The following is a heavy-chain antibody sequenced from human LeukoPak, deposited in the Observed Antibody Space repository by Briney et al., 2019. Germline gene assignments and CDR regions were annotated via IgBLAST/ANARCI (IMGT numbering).Heavy chain of an antibody. CDR3: ARDPPRRGHGDYGYIDY. CDR2: IYYSGST. J-gene: IGHJ4*02. Sequence: SETLSLTCTVSGGSISSGGYYWSWIRQHPGKGLEWIGYIYYSGSTYYNPSLKSRVTISVDTSKNQFSLKLSSVTAADTAVYYCARDPPRRGHGDYGYIDYWGQGTLVTVSS. CDR1: GGSISSGGYY. V-gene: IGHV4-31*03. D-gene: IGHD4-17*01.